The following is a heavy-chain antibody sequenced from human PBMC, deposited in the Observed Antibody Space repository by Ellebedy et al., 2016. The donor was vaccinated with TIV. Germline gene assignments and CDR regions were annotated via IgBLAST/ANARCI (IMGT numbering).Heavy chain of an antibody. J-gene: IGHJ4*02. CDR1: GGTFSRHS. Sequence: ASAKVSCXPSGGTFSRHSFSWVRQPPGQAPQWMGGVIPIFGSPHYAQKFQGSITIIADDSTNTVHMELSSLTSDYSAIYFLTRGDSSVYYFNNWGQGTKVTVSS. CDR2: VIPIFGSP. CDR3: TRGDSSVYYFNN. V-gene: IGHV1-69*13. D-gene: IGHD3-3*01.